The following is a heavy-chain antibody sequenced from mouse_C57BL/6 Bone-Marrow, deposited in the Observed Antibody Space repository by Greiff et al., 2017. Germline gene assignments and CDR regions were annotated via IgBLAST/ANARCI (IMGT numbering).Heavy chain of an antibody. CDR1: GYTFTSYW. V-gene: IGHV1-53*01. D-gene: IGHD4-1*01. CDR3: AITEGGTSGFAY. CDR2: INPSNGGT. Sequence: QVQLQQPGTELVKPGASVKLSCKASGYTFTSYWMHWVKQRPGQGLEWIGNINPSNGGTNYNDKFKSKATLTVDKSSSTAYMQLSSLTSEDSAVYYCAITEGGTSGFAYWGQGTLVTVSA. J-gene: IGHJ3*01.